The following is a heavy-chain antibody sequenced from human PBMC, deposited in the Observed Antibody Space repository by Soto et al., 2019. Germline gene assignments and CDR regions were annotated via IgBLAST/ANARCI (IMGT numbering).Heavy chain of an antibody. V-gene: IGHV3-23*01. Sequence: PGGSLRLSCAGSGFTFSSYAMTWVRQAPGKGLEWVSTLSDSGGHTYYADSVKGRFTISRDNPKNTLYLQVNSLRAEDTAVYYCAKDSQSVSVSAARVYGMDVWGQGTTVTVSS. D-gene: IGHD2-2*01. CDR3: AKDSQSVSVSAARVYGMDV. J-gene: IGHJ6*02. CDR1: GFTFSSYA. CDR2: LSDSGGHT.